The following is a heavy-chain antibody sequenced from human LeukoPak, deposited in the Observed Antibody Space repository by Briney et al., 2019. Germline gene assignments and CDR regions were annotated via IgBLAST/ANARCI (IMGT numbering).Heavy chain of an antibody. Sequence: PSETLSLTCAVSGGSISSGGYSWSWIRQPPGKGLEWIGYIYLSGSAYYNPSLKSRVTISVDRSKNQFSLKLSSVTAADTAVYYCARYIAFGYYFDYWGQGTLVTVSS. CDR1: GGSISSGGYS. V-gene: IGHV4-30-2*01. CDR3: ARYIAFGYYFDY. D-gene: IGHD3-10*01. CDR2: IYLSGSA. J-gene: IGHJ4*02.